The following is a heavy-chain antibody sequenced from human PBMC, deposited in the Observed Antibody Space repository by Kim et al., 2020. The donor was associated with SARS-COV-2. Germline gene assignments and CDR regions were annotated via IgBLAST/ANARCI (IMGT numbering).Heavy chain of an antibody. CDR2: MGTMSTYT. CDR1: GFSFSAYY. J-gene: IGHJ3*02. D-gene: IGHD2-15*01. Sequence: GGARRLSCAASGFSFSAYYMHWIRQAPGEGLEWISFMGTMSTYTKYADSVKGRCTLARDNAKNSLYLQMDGLRAEDTALYYCARPKGHCSGASCEGAFDIWGQGTMVTVYS. V-gene: IGHV3-11*03. CDR3: ARPKGHCSGASCEGAFDI.